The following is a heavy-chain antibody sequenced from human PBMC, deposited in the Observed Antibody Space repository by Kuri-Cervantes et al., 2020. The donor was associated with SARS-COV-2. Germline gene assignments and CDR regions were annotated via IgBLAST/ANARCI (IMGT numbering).Heavy chain of an antibody. V-gene: IGHV3-33*01. D-gene: IGHD1-20*01. CDR2: IWYDGSNK. CDR3: ARGCPQYYNWDDFDY. Sequence: GGSLRLSCAASGFTFSSYGMHWVRQAPGKGLEWVAVIWYDGSNKYYADSVKGRFTISRDNSKTTLYLQMNSLRAEDTAVYYCARGCPQYYNWDDFDYWGQGTLVTVSS. J-gene: IGHJ4*02. CDR1: GFTFSSYG.